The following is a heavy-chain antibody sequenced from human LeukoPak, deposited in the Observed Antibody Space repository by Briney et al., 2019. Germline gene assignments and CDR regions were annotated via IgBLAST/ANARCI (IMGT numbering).Heavy chain of an antibody. CDR3: ARDIMATAEASPDY. J-gene: IGHJ4*02. CDR2: ISSDSSTI. Sequence: PGGSLRLSCAASRFAFSSYSMNWVRRAPGKGLEWVSYISSDSSTIYYADSVKGRFTISRDNAQSSLYLQMSSLRDEDTAVYYCARDIMATAEASPDYWGQGTLVTVSS. CDR1: RFAFSSYS. V-gene: IGHV3-48*02. D-gene: IGHD5-24*01.